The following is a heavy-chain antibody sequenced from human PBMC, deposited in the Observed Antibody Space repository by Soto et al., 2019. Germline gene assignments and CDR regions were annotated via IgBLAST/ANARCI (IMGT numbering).Heavy chain of an antibody. Sequence: QVPLVQSGAEVKKPGSSVRVSCKASGGTFNNYAVHWVRQAPGQGLEWMGGIIPKFSTSSSAQKFQGRVTMNVDSSTNTAYMELISLRSEDTALYYCARGGIGSQSYAFDIWGQGTAVTVSS. CDR1: GGTFNNYA. J-gene: IGHJ3*02. D-gene: IGHD1-26*01. CDR2: IIPKFSTS. CDR3: ARGGIGSQSYAFDI. V-gene: IGHV1-69*06.